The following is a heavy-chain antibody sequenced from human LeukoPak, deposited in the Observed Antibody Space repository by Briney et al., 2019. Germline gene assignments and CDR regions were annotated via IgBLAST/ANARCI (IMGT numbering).Heavy chain of an antibody. CDR3: AKVTSGSGYSWYYYYYGMDV. Sequence: GASVKVSCKVSGYTLTELSMHWVRQAPGKGLEWMGGFDPEDGETIYAQKFQGRVTMTEDTSTGTAYMELSSLRSEDTAVYYCAKVTSGSGYSWYYYYYGMDVWGQGTTVTVSS. J-gene: IGHJ6*02. D-gene: IGHD3-22*01. V-gene: IGHV1-24*01. CDR2: FDPEDGET. CDR1: GYTLTELS.